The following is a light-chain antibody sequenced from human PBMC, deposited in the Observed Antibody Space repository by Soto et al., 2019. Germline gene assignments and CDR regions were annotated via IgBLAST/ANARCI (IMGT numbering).Light chain of an antibody. CDR1: SSDVGAYNY. V-gene: IGLV2-14*01. Sequence: QSALTQPASVSGSPGQSITISCTGTSSDVGAYNYVSWYQQHPAKVPKLMIYDVSNRPSGVSDRFSGSKSGNTASLTISGLQAEDEADYYRYSYTSSSTDVFGTGTKLTVL. J-gene: IGLJ1*01. CDR2: DVS. CDR3: YSYTSSSTDV.